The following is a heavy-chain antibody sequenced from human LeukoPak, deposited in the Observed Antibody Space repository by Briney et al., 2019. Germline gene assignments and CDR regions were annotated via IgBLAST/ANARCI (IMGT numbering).Heavy chain of an antibody. D-gene: IGHD3-22*01. CDR1: GLSFSDYY. Sequence: GGSLRLSCVVSGLSFSDYYMNWIRQTPGKGLECLSYIRGSRSHTLYADSVKGRFIISRDNAKNSLYLQMSSLRAEDTAVYYCARFELDSGGYATNFDSWGQGTLVTVSP. CDR3: ARFELDSGGYATNFDS. V-gene: IGHV3-11*06. CDR2: IRGSRSHT. J-gene: IGHJ4*02.